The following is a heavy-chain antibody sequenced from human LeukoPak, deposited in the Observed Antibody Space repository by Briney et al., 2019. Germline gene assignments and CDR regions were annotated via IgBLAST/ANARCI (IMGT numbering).Heavy chain of an antibody. CDR3: ARWDRATAATFDY. Sequence: ASVNVSCKASGYTFSDYVINWVRQAPGQGLEWMGWISAYNGKTKYAQKLQDRITMTTDTSTNTAYMEVRSLRSDDTAVYYCARWDRATAATFDYWGQGTLVTVSS. CDR2: ISAYNGKT. V-gene: IGHV1-18*01. J-gene: IGHJ4*02. CDR1: GYTFSDYV. D-gene: IGHD2-15*01.